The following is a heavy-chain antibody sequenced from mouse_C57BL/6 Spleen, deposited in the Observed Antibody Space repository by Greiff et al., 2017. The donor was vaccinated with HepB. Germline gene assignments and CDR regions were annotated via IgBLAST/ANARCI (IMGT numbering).Heavy chain of an antibody. D-gene: IGHD2-5*01. Sequence: QVQLQQPGAELVMPGASVKLSCKASGYTFTSYWMHWVKQRPGQGLEWIGEIDPSDSYTNYNQKFKGKSTLTVDKSSSTAYMQLSSLTSEDSAVYYCARGDSNYHFDYWGQGTTLTVSS. J-gene: IGHJ2*01. V-gene: IGHV1-69*01. CDR2: IDPSDSYT. CDR1: GYTFTSYW. CDR3: ARGDSNYHFDY.